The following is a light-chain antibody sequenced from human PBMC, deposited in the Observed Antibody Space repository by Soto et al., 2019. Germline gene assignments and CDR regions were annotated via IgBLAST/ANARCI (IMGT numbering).Light chain of an antibody. Sequence: QSALTQPPSVSGAPGQRVTISCTGSSSNIGAGYDVHWYRQLPGTAPKLLIYANNNRPAGVPDRFSASKSGTSASLAITGLXAEDEADYYCQSYDTSPSGFVFGTGTKVTVL. V-gene: IGLV1-40*01. CDR1: SSNIGAGYD. CDR2: ANN. CDR3: QSYDTSPSGFV. J-gene: IGLJ1*01.